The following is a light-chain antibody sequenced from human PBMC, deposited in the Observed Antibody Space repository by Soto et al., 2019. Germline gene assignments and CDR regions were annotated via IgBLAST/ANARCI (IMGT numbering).Light chain of an antibody. CDR3: QQYNSAPRT. CDR2: AAS. CDR1: QGIANY. Sequence: DIQMTQSPSSLSASVGDSVTITCRASQGIANYLAWYQHKPGKVPNLLIYAASTLQSGVPSRFSGGGSGTDFTLTISSLQPEEVATYYCQQYNSAPRTFGQGTKVDI. V-gene: IGKV1-27*01. J-gene: IGKJ1*01.